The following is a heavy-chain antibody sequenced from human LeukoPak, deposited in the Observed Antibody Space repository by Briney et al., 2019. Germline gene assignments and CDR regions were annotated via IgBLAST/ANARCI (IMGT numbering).Heavy chain of an antibody. Sequence: VSGITYSGGSTYYADSVKGRFTISRDNSKNTLYLQMNSLRAEDTAAYYCAKGGSGNFPFDYWGQGTLVTVSS. D-gene: IGHD1-26*01. V-gene: IGHV3-23*01. CDR3: AKGGSGNFPFDY. J-gene: IGHJ4*02. CDR2: ITYSGGST.